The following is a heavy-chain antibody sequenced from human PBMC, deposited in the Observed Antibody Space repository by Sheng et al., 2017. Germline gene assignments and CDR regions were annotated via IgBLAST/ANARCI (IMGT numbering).Heavy chain of an antibody. CDR1: GGSFSGYY. D-gene: IGHD3-10*01. CDR3: AGYRFGEQATNWFDP. J-gene: IGHJ5*02. Sequence: QVQLQQWGAGLLKPSETLSLTCAVYGGSFSGYYWSWIRQPPGKGLEWIGEINHSGSTNYNPSLKSRVTISVDTSKNQFSLKLSSVTAADTAVYYCAGYRFGEQATNWFDPWGQGTLVTVSS. CDR2: INHSGST. V-gene: IGHV4-34*01.